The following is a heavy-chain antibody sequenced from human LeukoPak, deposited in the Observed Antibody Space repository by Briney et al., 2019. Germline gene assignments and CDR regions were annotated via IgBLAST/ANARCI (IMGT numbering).Heavy chain of an antibody. CDR1: AFTFSNHW. CDR2: ISSDGSRT. Sequence: GGSLRLSCAASAFTFSNHWMHWVRQAPGKGLVWVSDISSDGSRTFYADSVKGRFIISRDNAKNTLYLQMNSLRAEDTAVYYCARSNHGCHDYWGQGTLVTVSS. CDR3: ARSNHGCHDY. J-gene: IGHJ4*02. D-gene: IGHD4-11*01. V-gene: IGHV3-74*01.